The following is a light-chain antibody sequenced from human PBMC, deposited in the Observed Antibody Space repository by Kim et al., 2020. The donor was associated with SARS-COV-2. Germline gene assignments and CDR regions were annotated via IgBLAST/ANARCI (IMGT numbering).Light chain of an antibody. CDR3: QQYGSSTWT. V-gene: IGKV3-20*01. Sequence: EIVLTQSPGTLSLSPGERATLSCRASQSVSSSYLAWYQQKPGQAPRLLIYGASSRATDIPDGFSGSGSGTDFTLTISRLEPEDFAVYYCQQYGSSTWTFGQGTKVDIK. CDR2: GAS. J-gene: IGKJ1*01. CDR1: QSVSSSY.